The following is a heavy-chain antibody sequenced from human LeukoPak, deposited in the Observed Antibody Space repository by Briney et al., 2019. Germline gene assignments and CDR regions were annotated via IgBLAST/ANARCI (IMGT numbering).Heavy chain of an antibody. V-gene: IGHV3-7*01. CDR1: GFTFSSYW. CDR2: IKQDGSEK. D-gene: IGHD6-13*01. J-gene: IGHJ6*03. CDR3: AKDDQQQLSYYMDV. Sequence: QSGGSLRLSCAASGFTFSSYWMSWVRQAPGKGLEWVANIKQDGSEKYYVDSVKGRFTISRDNAKNSLYLQMNSLRAEDTAVYYCAKDDQQQLSYYMDVWGKGTTVTVSS.